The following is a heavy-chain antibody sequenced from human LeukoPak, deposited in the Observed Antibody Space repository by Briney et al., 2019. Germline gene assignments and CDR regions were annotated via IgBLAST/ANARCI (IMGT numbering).Heavy chain of an antibody. CDR2: IKQDGTET. V-gene: IGHV3-7*01. CDR1: GLTFSSYW. J-gene: IGHJ3*02. CDR3: ARGDSGWGGGDAFHI. D-gene: IGHD3-10*01. Sequence: GGSLRLSCAASGLTFSSYWMSWARQAPGKGLEWVASIKQDGTETYYVDSVKGRFTISGDNAKNSLYLQMNSLSVDDTAMYYCARGDSGWGGGDAFHIWGQGTMVTVSS.